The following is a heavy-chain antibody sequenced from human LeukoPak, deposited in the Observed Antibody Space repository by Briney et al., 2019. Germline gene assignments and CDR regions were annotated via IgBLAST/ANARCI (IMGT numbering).Heavy chain of an antibody. CDR2: INPNSGGT. J-gene: IGHJ4*02. V-gene: IGHV1-2*02. CDR3: ARREGSGWADY. Sequence: ASVKVSCKASGYTFTGYYMHWVRQAPGQGLEWMGWINPNSGGTNYAQKFQGRVTTTRDTSISTAYLQWSSLKASDSAMYFCARREGSGWADYWGQGTLVTVSS. CDR1: GYTFTGYY. D-gene: IGHD6-19*01.